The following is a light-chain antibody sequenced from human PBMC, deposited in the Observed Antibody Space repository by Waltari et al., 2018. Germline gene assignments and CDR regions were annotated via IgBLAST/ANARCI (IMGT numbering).Light chain of an antibody. CDR3: ALYMGSGIWV. J-gene: IGLJ3*02. V-gene: IGLV8-61*01. Sequence: QTVVTQEPSLSVSPGGTVTLNCALISGSLSTTSYATWYQQTPGQAPRTLVYKANARSSGVPDRFSGSILGNTAALTITGAQADDESDYYCALYMGSGIWVFGGGTRLTVL. CDR1: SGSLSTTSY. CDR2: KAN.